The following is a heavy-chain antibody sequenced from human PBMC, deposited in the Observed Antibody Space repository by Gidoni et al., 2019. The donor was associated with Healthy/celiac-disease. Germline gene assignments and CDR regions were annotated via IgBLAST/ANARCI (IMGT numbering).Heavy chain of an antibody. CDR1: VCTLSSYA. CDR2: IIPIFVTA. V-gene: IGHV1-69*01. Sequence: QVQLVQSGAEVKKPGSSVKVSCKASVCTLSSYANSWVRQAPGQGLEWMGGIIPIFVTANYAQKFQGRVTITADESTSTAYMELSSLRSEDTAVYYCARARRGYSSSWSGYYYGMDVWGQGTTVTVSS. J-gene: IGHJ6*02. D-gene: IGHD6-13*01. CDR3: ARARRGYSSSWSGYYYGMDV.